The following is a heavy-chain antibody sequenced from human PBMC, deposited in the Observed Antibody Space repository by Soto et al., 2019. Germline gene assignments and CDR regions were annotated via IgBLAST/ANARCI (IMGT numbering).Heavy chain of an antibody. J-gene: IGHJ4*02. CDR2: VFYSGAT. CDR1: GGPIKTGDYY. V-gene: IGHV4-30-4*01. Sequence: SETLSLSCNVSGGPIKTGDYYWNWIRQPPGKGLEWIGYVFYSGATNHSPSLKSRAAISMDTSKNQFSLSLTSVTAADTAVYYCARAGFSYGHLLFWGQGIRVTVSS. CDR3: ARAGFSYGHLLF. D-gene: IGHD3-10*01.